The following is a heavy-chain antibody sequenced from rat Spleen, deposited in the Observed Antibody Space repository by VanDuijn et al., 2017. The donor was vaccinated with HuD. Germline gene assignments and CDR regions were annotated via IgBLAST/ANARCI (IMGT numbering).Heavy chain of an antibody. D-gene: IGHD1-12*02. V-gene: IGHV5-27*01. J-gene: IGHJ4*01. CDR1: GFTFSNYY. CDR2: ISIGGGTT. CDR3: RTDRRYYDSSYVLDA. Sequence: EVQLVESGGGLVQPGRSLKLSCAASGFTFSNYYMAWVRQAPTKGLEWVAYISIGGGTTFYRDSVKDRFTISRDNAKSSLYLQMDSLRSEDTATYYCRTDRRYYDSSYVLDAWGQGASVTVSS.